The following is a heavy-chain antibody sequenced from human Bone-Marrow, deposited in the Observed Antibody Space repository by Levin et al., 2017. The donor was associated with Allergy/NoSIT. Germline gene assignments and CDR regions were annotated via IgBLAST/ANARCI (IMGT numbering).Heavy chain of an antibody. J-gene: IGHJ4*02. Sequence: GESLKISCAASGFTFSSYGMHWVRQAPGKGLEWVAVIWYDGSNKYYADSVKGRFTISRDNSKNTLYLQMNSLRAEDTAVYYCARGPDEYYFDYWGQGTLVTVSS. V-gene: IGHV3-33*01. CDR1: GFTFSSYG. D-gene: IGHD1-14*01. CDR2: IWYDGSNK. CDR3: ARGPDEYYFDY.